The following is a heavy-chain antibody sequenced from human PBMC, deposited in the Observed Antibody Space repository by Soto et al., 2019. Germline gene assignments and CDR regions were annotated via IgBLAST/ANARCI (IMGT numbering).Heavy chain of an antibody. Sequence: QVQLVESGGGVVQPGRSLRLSCAASGFTFSSYGMHWVRQAPGKGLEWVAVISYDGSNKYYADSVKGRFTISRDNSKNTLYLQMNSLRAEDTAVYYCAKGVHSSGYYFDYWGQGTLVTVSS. CDR1: GFTFSSYG. CDR2: ISYDGSNK. CDR3: AKGVHSSGYYFDY. J-gene: IGHJ4*02. V-gene: IGHV3-30*18. D-gene: IGHD6-25*01.